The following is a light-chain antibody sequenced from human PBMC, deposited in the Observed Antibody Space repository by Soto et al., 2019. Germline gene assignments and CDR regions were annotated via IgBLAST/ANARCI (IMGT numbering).Light chain of an antibody. V-gene: IGKV3-20*01. CDR2: ATS. CDR1: QSIDSAY. Sequence: EIVLTQSPGTLSLSPGERATFSCKASQSIDSAYLAWYQQKPGQAPRLLIYATSSRATGIPDRFSGSGSGTDFTLTISRLEPEDFAVYFCQQYDISPRTFGQGTKVVIK. CDR3: QQYDISPRT. J-gene: IGKJ1*01.